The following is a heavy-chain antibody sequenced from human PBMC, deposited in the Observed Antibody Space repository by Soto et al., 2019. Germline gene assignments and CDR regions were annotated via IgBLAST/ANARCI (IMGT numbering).Heavy chain of an antibody. CDR2: ISGRGTNT. J-gene: IGHJ4*02. CDR3: ATSFRYFDN. Sequence: GGSLRLSCAASGFTFSNYEMNWVRQAPGKGLEWVSTISGRGTNTYYADSVKGRFIISRDNLKNTVNLQMNGLGVEDTAIYYCATSFRYFDNWGQGTRVTV. CDR1: GFTFSNYE. V-gene: IGHV3-23*01.